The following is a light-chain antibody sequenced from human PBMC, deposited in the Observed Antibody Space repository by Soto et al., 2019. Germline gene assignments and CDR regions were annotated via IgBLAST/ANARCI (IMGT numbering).Light chain of an antibody. J-gene: IGKJ5*01. CDR2: AAS. V-gene: IGKV1-39*01. CDR1: QSISNY. CDR3: QQSDSTPYT. Sequence: DIQMTQSPSSLSASVGDRVTITCRASQSISNYLNWYQQKPGKAPKVLISAASSLQSGVPSRFSGSGSGTEFTLRISSLQPEDFATYYCQQSDSTPYTFGQGTRLEIK.